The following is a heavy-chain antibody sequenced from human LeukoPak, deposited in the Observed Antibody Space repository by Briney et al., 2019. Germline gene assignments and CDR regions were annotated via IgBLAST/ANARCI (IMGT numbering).Heavy chain of an antibody. CDR2: IFFSGST. J-gene: IGHJ6*02. CDR1: AGSISSGSYY. D-gene: IGHD5-18*01. V-gene: IGHV4-30-4*08. CDR3: ARVGQLGGYGMEV. Sequence: PSQSLSLTCTVSAGSISSGSYYWSWIRHPPGNGLEWIGFIFFSGSTYYNSSLKCRVTISVDTSKTQFSLKLSSGTAADTAVYYCARVGQLGGYGMEVWGQGTTVTVSS.